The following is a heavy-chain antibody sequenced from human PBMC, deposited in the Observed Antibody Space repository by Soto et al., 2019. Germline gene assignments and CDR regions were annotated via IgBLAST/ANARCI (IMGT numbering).Heavy chain of an antibody. CDR3: ASGHRARGVLRFLEWLPKGLDV. J-gene: IGHJ6*02. D-gene: IGHD3-3*01. Sequence: SQTRSLTRALYGGSFSGYYWSGARQRPGKGLEWIGEINRSGSTNYNPSLKSRVTISGDTSKNQFSQKLSPVTAADTAVYYCASGHRARGVLRFLEWLPKGLDVCGPGTTVT. CDR2: INRSGST. CDR1: GGSFSGYY. V-gene: IGHV4-34*01.